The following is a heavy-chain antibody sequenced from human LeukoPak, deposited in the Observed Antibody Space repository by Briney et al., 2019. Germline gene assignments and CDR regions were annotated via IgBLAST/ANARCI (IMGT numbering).Heavy chain of an antibody. CDR3: AREVFGVVIGYYYYMDV. D-gene: IGHD3-3*01. V-gene: IGHV4-4*07. Sequence: SETLSLTCTVSGGSISSYYWSWIRQPAGKGLEWIGRIYTSGSTNYNPSLKSRVTMSVDTSKNQFSLKLSSVTAADTAVYYCAREVFGVVIGYYYYMDVWGKGTTVTVSS. J-gene: IGHJ6*03. CDR1: GGSISSYY. CDR2: IYTSGST.